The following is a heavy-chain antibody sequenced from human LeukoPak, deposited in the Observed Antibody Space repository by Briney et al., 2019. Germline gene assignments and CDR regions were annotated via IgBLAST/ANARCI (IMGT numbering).Heavy chain of an antibody. V-gene: IGHV4-30-2*01. CDR1: GGSISSGGYS. CDR2: IYHSGST. CDR3: ARGDDILTGYYISKAFDI. J-gene: IGHJ3*02. D-gene: IGHD3-9*01. Sequence: SQTLSFTCAVSGGSISSGGYSWSWIRQPPGKGLEWIGYIYHSGSTYYNPSLKSRVTISVDRSKNQFSLKLSSVTAADTAVYYCARGDDILTGYYISKAFDIWGQGTMVTVSS.